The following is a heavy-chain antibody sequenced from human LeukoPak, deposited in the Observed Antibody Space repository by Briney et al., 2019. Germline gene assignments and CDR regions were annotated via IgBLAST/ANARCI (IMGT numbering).Heavy chain of an antibody. CDR3: ARLHISGYYYYYGMDV. J-gene: IGHJ6*02. V-gene: IGHV4-34*01. D-gene: IGHD3-22*01. CDR2: INHSGST. CDR1: GGSFSAYS. Sequence: PSETLSLTCAVYGGSFSAYSWNWIRQPPGKGLEWIGEINHSGSTNYNPSLKSRVTISVDPSKNQFSLKLSSVTAADTAVYYCARLHISGYYYYYGMDVWGQGTTVTVSS.